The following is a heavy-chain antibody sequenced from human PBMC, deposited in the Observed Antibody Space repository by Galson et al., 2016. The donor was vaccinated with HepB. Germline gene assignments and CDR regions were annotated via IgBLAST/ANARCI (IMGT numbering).Heavy chain of an antibody. Sequence: SLRLSCAASGFTVSSNYMNWARQTPGKGLEWVSFISSGGTTYHAGSVKGRFTISRDKSKNTLYLQMNSLRSEDTAVYYCATATNFYRYYGMDVWGQGTTVIVSS. CDR2: ISSGGTT. V-gene: IGHV3-53*01. CDR1: GFTVSSNY. CDR3: ATATNFYRYYGMDV. J-gene: IGHJ6*02.